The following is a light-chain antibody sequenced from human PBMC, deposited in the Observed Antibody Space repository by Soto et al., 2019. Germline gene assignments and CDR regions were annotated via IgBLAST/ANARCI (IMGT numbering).Light chain of an antibody. CDR2: DVS. CDR3: SSETSSSTPRV. Sequence: QSALTQPASVSGSPGQSITISCTGTSSDVGGYNDVSWYQQHPGKAPKLMIYDVSNRPSGVSNRFSGSKSGNTASLTISGLQAEDEADYSCSSETSSSTPRVFGTGTKVTVL. V-gene: IGLV2-14*03. J-gene: IGLJ1*01. CDR1: SSDVGGYND.